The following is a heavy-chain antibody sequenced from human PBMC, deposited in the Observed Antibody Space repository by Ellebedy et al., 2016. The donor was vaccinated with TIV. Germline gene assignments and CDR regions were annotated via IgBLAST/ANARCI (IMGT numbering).Heavy chain of an antibody. CDR3: AGDRDGSSSSDFQH. V-gene: IGHV1-18*04. Sequence: AASVKVSCKASGYTFISYGISWVRQAPGQGLEWMGWISAYNGNTNYAQKLQGRVTMTRDTSTSKAYLGLRSLRSDTTAFYYCAGDRDGSSSSDFQHWGPGTLVTVSS. J-gene: IGHJ1*01. CDR2: ISAYNGNT. CDR1: GYTFISYG. D-gene: IGHD6-6*01.